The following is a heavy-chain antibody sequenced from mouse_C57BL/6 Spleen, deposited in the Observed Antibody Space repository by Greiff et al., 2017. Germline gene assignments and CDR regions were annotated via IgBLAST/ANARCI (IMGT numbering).Heavy chain of an antibody. D-gene: IGHD1-1*01. CDR1: GFNIKDDY. V-gene: IGHV14-4*01. CDR2: IDPENGDT. CDR3: TTYRDYSWFAY. Sequence: VHVKQSGAELVRPGASVKLSCTASGFNIKDDYMHWVKQRPEQGLEWIGWIDPENGDTEYASKFQGKATITADTSSNTAYLQLSSLTSEDTAVYYCTTYRDYSWFAYWGQGTLVTVSA. J-gene: IGHJ3*01.